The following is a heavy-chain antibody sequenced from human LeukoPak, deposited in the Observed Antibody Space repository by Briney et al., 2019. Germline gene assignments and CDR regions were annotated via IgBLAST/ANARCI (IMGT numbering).Heavy chain of an antibody. CDR1: GYTLTELS. V-gene: IGHV1-24*01. J-gene: IGHJ4*02. D-gene: IGHD6-19*01. Sequence: ASVKVSCKVSGYTLTELSKHWVRQAPGKGLEWMGGFDPEDGETIYAQKFQGRVTMTEDTSTDTAYMELSSLRSEDTAVYYCATFGASSGWYHFDYWGQGTLVTVSS. CDR3: ATFGASSGWYHFDY. CDR2: FDPEDGET.